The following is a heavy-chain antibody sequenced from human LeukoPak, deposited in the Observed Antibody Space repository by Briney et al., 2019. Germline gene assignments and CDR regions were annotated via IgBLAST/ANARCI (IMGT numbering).Heavy chain of an antibody. CDR3: TRHGGRDYYDSSEDAFDI. Sequence: PGGSLRLSCAASGFTFSGSAMHWVRQASGKGLEWGGRIRSKAHSYATAYAASVKGRLTISRDDSKNTAYLQMNSLKTEDTAVYYCTRHGGRDYYDSSEDAFDIWGQGTMVIVSS. CDR1: GFTFSGSA. D-gene: IGHD3-22*01. CDR2: IRSKAHSYAT. J-gene: IGHJ3*02. V-gene: IGHV3-73*01.